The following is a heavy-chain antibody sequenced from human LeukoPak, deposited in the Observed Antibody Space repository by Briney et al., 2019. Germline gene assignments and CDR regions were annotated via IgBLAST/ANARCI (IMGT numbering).Heavy chain of an antibody. CDR1: GGSFSGYY. Sequence: SETLSLTCAVYGGSFSGYYWSWIRQPPGKGLEWIGEINHSGSTNYNPSLKSRVTISVGTSKNQFSLKLSSVTAADTAVYYCARAGYYYDSSGSNWFDPWGQGTLVTVSS. J-gene: IGHJ5*02. CDR3: ARAGYYYDSSGSNWFDP. CDR2: INHSGST. D-gene: IGHD3-22*01. V-gene: IGHV4-34*01.